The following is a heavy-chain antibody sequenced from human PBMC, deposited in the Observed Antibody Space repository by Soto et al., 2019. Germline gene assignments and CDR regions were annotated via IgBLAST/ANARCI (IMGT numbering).Heavy chain of an antibody. V-gene: IGHV3-21*01. CDR2: ISSSSSYI. CDR3: ARGGPYYDSSGYYYQDYGMDV. D-gene: IGHD3-22*01. CDR1: VFTFSSYS. Sequence: PWWSLRLSCAASVFTFSSYSMNWVRQAPGKGLEWVSSISSSSSYIYYADSVKGRFTISRDNAKNSLYLQMNSLRAEDTAVYYCARGGPYYDSSGYYYQDYGMDVWGQGTTVTV. J-gene: IGHJ6*02.